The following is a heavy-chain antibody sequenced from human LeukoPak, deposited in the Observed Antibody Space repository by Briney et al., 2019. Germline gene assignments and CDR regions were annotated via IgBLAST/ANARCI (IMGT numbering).Heavy chain of an antibody. CDR1: GGFISSSPYY. D-gene: IGHD5-18*01. V-gene: IGHV4-39*07. Sequence: SETLSLTCTVSGGFISSSPYYWGWIRQPPGKGLEWIGSIYYSGTTHYNPSLESRVTISVDTSKNQFSLKLASVTAADTAIYYCAKGAGGFSYYNWFDPWGQGTLVTVSS. CDR3: AKGAGGFSYYNWFDP. CDR2: IYYSGTT. J-gene: IGHJ5*02.